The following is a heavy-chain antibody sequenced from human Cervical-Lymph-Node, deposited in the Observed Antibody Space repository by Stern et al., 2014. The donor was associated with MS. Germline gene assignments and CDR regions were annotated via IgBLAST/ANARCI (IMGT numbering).Heavy chain of an antibody. J-gene: IGHJ6*02. D-gene: IGHD4-17*01. CDR2: IYSSGGI. CDR1: GGSISSGDYY. CDR3: AREGSTVYYGMDV. Sequence: QLQLQESGPGLVKPSQTLSLTCTVSGGSISSGDYYWSWIRQPPEKGLEWIVYIYSSGGIYSNPSLKSRVTIAVDTSKNQFALKLSSVTAADTAVYYCAREGSTVYYGMDVWGQGTTVTVSS. V-gene: IGHV4-30-4*01.